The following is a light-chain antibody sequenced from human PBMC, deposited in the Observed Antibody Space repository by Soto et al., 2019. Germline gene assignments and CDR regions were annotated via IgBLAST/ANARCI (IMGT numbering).Light chain of an antibody. V-gene: IGLV2-14*01. Sequence: QSALTQPDSVSGSPGQSITISCTGSSSDIGAYNYVSWYQQHPGRPPKLIIFEVTNRPSGVSTRFSGSKSGDTASLTISGLQAEDEADYFCCSYRSGCTPYVFGIGTKVTVL. J-gene: IGLJ1*01. CDR3: CSYRSGCTPYV. CDR1: SSDIGAYNY. CDR2: EVT.